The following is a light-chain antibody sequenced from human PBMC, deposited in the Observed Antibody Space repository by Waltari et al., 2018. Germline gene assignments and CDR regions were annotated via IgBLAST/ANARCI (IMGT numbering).Light chain of an antibody. Sequence: EIVLTQSPATLSLSPGQRGTLSCRASQSVGVNLAWYQQKPGQAPRLLFYDASNRATGIPARFSGSGSGTDFTLTISSLEPEDFAVYYCQQRRTWPSITFGQGTRLEI. V-gene: IGKV3-11*01. J-gene: IGKJ5*01. CDR2: DAS. CDR3: QQRRTWPSIT. CDR1: QSVGVN.